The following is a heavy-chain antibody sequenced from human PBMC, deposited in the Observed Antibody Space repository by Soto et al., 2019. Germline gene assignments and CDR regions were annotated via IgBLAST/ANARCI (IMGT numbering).Heavy chain of an antibody. CDR3: AKGSPGTPYNWFDP. Sequence: EVQLLESGGGLVQPGGSLRLSCAASGFTFSSYAMSWVRQAPGKGLEWVSAISGSGGSTYYADSVKGRFTISRDNPKNTLQLQMNSLRAEDTAVNYCAKGSPGTPYNWFDPWGQGTLVTVSS. CDR1: GFTFSSYA. J-gene: IGHJ5*02. CDR2: ISGSGGST. D-gene: IGHD3-10*01. V-gene: IGHV3-23*01.